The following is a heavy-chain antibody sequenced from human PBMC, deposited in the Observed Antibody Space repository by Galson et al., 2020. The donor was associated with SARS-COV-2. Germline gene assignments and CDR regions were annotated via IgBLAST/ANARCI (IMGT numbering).Heavy chain of an antibody. CDR3: VRDSREEEWVVGGLYLDS. CDR2: ISSSSSYI. V-gene: IGHV3-21*01. Sequence: GGSLRLSCAASGITFNTYSMNWVRQAPGKGLEWISSISSSSSYINYADSVKGRFTISRDNAKNSLFLQMNSLRVDDTAGYYCVRDSREEEWVVGGLYLDSWGQGTQVTVSS. CDR1: GITFNTYS. D-gene: IGHD6-19*01. J-gene: IGHJ5*01.